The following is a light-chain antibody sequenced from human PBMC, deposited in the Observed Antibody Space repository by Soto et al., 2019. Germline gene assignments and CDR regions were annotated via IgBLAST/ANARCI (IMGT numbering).Light chain of an antibody. CDR3: QQYGSTPSIT. CDR1: QSVTSNY. J-gene: IGKJ5*01. CDR2: AAS. Sequence: EIVLTQSPGTLSLSPGERATLSCRASQSVTSNYLAWYQLKPGQAPRLLIYAASNTATGIPDRFSGSGSGTEFTLSISRLEREDFSVYYCQQYGSTPSITFGEGTRLEIK. V-gene: IGKV3-20*01.